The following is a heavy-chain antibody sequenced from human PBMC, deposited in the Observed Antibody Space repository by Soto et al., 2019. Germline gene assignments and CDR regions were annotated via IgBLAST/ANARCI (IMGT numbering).Heavy chain of an antibody. CDR2: INAGSAKT. CDR3: ARINSPQDACDF. Sequence: WARQAPGQSLEWMGWINAGSAKTKYSQIFQDRVTFTKDTSASTVFMELSSLSSEDTAVYYCARINSPQDACDFWGQGTKVT. J-gene: IGHJ3*01. V-gene: IGHV1-3*01.